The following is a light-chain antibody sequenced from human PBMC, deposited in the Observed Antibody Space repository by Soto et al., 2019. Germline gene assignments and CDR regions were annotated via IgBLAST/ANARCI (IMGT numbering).Light chain of an antibody. J-gene: IGKJ1*01. Sequence: EIVLTQSPGTLSLSPGERATLSCRASQSVSSSYLAWYQHKPGQAPRLLIFGASTRATGIPVRFSASGSGTDFTLTISRLEPEDFAVYYCQQYGTSPWTFDQGTKVEVK. CDR1: QSVSSSY. V-gene: IGKV3-20*01. CDR2: GAS. CDR3: QQYGTSPWT.